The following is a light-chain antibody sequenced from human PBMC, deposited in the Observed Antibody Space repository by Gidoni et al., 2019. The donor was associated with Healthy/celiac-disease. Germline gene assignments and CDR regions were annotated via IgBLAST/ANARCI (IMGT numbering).Light chain of an antibody. CDR3: QQYGSSPRGT. V-gene: IGKV3-20*01. CDR2: GAS. CDR1: QSVSSSY. J-gene: IGKJ5*01. Sequence: EIVLTQSPGTLSLSPGERATLSCRASQSVSSSYLAWYQQKPGQAPMLLIYGASSRATGIPDRFSGSGSGTDFTLTISRLEPEDFAVYYCQQYGSSPRGTFGQGTRLEIK.